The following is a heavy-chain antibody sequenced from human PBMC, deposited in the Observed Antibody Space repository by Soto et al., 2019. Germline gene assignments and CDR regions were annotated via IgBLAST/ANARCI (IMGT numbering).Heavy chain of an antibody. J-gene: IGHJ4*02. D-gene: IGHD5-18*01. CDR2: ISSSSSYI. V-gene: IGHV3-21*01. Sequence: EVQLVESGGGLVKPGGSLRLSCAASGFTFSSYSMNWVRQAPGKGLEWVSSISSSSSYIYYADSVKGRFTISRENPKDTLYRQMNSQRAEDKGVYYCARDQPGYSYGYGLGYWGQGTLVTVSS. CDR3: ARDQPGYSYGYGLGY. CDR1: GFTFSSYS.